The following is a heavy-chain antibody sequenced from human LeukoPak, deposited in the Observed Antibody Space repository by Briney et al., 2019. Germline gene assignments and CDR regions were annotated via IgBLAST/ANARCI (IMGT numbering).Heavy chain of an antibody. Sequence: PGGSLRLSCAASGFTFISNWISWVRPAPGMGLEWVANIRQDGSYKYYVESVKGRCTISRDNAKNSLYLQMNSLRAEDTAVYCCSRGLERKRGFDPWGQGTLVTVSS. V-gene: IGHV3-7*01. CDR1: GFTFISNW. CDR3: SRGLERKRGFDP. CDR2: IRQDGSYK. J-gene: IGHJ5*02.